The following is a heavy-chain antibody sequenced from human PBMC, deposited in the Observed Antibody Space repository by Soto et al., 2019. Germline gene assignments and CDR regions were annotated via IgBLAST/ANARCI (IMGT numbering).Heavy chain of an antibody. CDR3: ATANTPYAFDT. Sequence: VQLVESGGGLVQPGEPLRLSCTASGLTFSISCMTWVRQAPGERLEWVSNINPAGNVQQYADSVKERFTISRDNANNSLFLQMSGLRGEGTAVYSCATANTPYAFDTWGQGTMVTVSS. CDR2: INPAGNVQ. J-gene: IGHJ3*02. V-gene: IGHV3-7*01. CDR1: GLTFSISC.